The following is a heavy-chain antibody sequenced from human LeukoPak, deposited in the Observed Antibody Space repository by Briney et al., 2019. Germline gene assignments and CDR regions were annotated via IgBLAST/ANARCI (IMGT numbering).Heavy chain of an antibody. V-gene: IGHV4-4*07. D-gene: IGHD6-13*01. CDR3: ARVSSWDAFDI. CDR2: IHTSGST. CDR1: GGSISSYY. Sequence: PSETLSLTCTVSGGSISSYYWSWIQQPAGKGLEWIGRIHTSGSTNYNPSLKSRVTISVDTSKNQFSLKLSSVTAADTAVYYCARVSSWDAFDIWGQGTMVTVSX. J-gene: IGHJ3*02.